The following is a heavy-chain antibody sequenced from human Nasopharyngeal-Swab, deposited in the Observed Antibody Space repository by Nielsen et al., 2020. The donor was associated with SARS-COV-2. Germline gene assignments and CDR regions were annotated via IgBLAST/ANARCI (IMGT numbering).Heavy chain of an antibody. CDR1: GFTFSSYA. CDR2: ISGSGGST. D-gene: IGHD3-22*01. CDR3: ARYDDYYDSSGYAY. Sequence: GESLKISCAASGFTFSSYAMSWVRQAPGKGLEWASVISGSGGSTYYADSVKGRFTISRDNSKNTLYLQMNSLRAEDTAVYYCARYDDYYDSSGYAYWGQGTLVTVSS. V-gene: IGHV3-23*01. J-gene: IGHJ4*02.